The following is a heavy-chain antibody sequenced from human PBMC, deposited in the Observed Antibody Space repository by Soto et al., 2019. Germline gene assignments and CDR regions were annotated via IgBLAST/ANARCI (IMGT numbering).Heavy chain of an antibody. CDR1: GFTFSSYA. Sequence: GGSLRLSCAASGFTFSSYAMNWVRQAPGKGLEWVSGISGSGGGTYYADSVKGRFTTSRDNSKNTLYLQMNSLRAEDTAIYHCAKSYRSIRYAPSREAPDVSDVWGQGTMVTVSS. CDR2: ISGSGGGT. CDR3: AKSYRSIRYAPSREAPDVSDV. J-gene: IGHJ3*01. V-gene: IGHV3-23*01. D-gene: IGHD6-13*01.